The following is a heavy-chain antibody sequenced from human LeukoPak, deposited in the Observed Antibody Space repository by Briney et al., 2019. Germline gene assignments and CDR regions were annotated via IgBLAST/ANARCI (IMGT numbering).Heavy chain of an antibody. V-gene: IGHV1-2*02. Sequence: ASVKVSCKASGYTFTGYYMHWVRQAPGQGLEWMGWINPNSGGANYAQKFQGRVTMTRDTSISTAYMELSRLRPDDTAAYYCARDATYSSGWYIDPWGQGTLVTVSS. CDR3: ARDATYSSGWYIDP. D-gene: IGHD6-19*01. CDR2: INPNSGGA. CDR1: GYTFTGYY. J-gene: IGHJ5*02.